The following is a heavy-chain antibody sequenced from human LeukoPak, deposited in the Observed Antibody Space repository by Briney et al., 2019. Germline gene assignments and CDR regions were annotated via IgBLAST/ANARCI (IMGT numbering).Heavy chain of an antibody. Sequence: ASVKVSCKASGYTFTSYGISWVRQAPGQGLEWMGWISAYNGNTNYAQKFQGRVTMTRNTSISTAYMELSSLRSEDTAVYYCARGGILDCSSTSCYGQVNYYYYYYMDVWGKGTTVTISS. J-gene: IGHJ6*03. D-gene: IGHD2-2*01. CDR3: ARGGILDCSSTSCYGQVNYYYYYYMDV. CDR1: GYTFTSYG. V-gene: IGHV1-18*01. CDR2: ISAYNGNT.